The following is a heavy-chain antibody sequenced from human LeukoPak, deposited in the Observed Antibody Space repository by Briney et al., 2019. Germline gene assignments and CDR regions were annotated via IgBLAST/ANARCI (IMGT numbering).Heavy chain of an antibody. Sequence: SETLSLTCTVSGGSISSYYWSWIRQPPGKGLEWIGYIYYSGSTNYNPSLKSRVTISVDTSKNQFSLKLSSVTAADTAVYYCARVGVNIVVVPAAPSYYMDVWGKGTTVTVSS. CDR1: GGSISSYY. CDR3: ARVGVNIVVVPAAPSYYMDV. J-gene: IGHJ6*03. D-gene: IGHD2-2*01. V-gene: IGHV4-59*01. CDR2: IYYSGST.